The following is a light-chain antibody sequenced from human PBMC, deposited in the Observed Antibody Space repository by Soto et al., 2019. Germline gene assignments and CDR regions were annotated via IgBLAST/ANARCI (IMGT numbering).Light chain of an antibody. CDR3: HQYDSSPLT. CDR2: GAS. V-gene: IGKV3-20*01. J-gene: IGKJ4*02. Sequence: EIVLTQSPGTLSLSPGERATLSCRASQSVSSSSLAWYQQKPGQAPRLLIYGASSRATDIPDRFSGSGCGTDVTLTISSLEPEDFAVYYCHQYDSSPLTFGGGTKVEIK. CDR1: QSVSSSS.